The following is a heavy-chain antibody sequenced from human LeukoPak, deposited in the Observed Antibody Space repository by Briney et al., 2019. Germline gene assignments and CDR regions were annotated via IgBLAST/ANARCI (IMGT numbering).Heavy chain of an antibody. D-gene: IGHD3-10*01. CDR1: GGSNSSYY. CDR2: IYTSGRT. V-gene: IGHV4-4*07. J-gene: IGHJ4*02. CDR3: ARDRPYGSGSYPDC. Sequence: SETLSLTCTVSGGSNSSYYWSWIRQPAGKGLEWIGRIYTSGRTNYNPSLKSRVTMSVDTSKNQISLKVSSMTAADTAVYYCARDRPYGSGSYPDCWGQGTLVTVSS.